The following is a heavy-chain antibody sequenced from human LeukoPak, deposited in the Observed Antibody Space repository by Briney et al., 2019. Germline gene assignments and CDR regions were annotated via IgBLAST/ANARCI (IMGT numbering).Heavy chain of an antibody. CDR2: ISGSSTTI. D-gene: IGHD3/OR15-3a*01. J-gene: IGHJ4*02. Sequence: GGSLRLSCAASGFTFNNAWMNWVRQAPGKGLEWVSYISGSSTTIDYADSAKGRFIISRDNAKKSLYLQMNNLRAEDTAVYYCARDQDWAFDYWGQGILVTVSS. V-gene: IGHV3-48*01. CDR3: ARDQDWAFDY. CDR1: GFTFNNAW.